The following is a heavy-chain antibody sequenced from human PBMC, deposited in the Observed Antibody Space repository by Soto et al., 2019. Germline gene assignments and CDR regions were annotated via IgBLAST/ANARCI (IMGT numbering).Heavy chain of an antibody. CDR2: IFYSGGT. D-gene: IGHD3-22*01. CDR3: ARQASGYYDGWFDP. Sequence: QLLLQESGPGLVKPSETLSLTCTVSGGSILDSTYYWAWIRQYPGKGLEWIGTIFYSGGTFYTPSLKRRATMSVDTSNKQFSRKLSSGTAAATAVYYWARQASGYYDGWFDPWGQGTLVTVSS. J-gene: IGHJ5*02. CDR1: GGSILDSTYY. V-gene: IGHV4-39*01.